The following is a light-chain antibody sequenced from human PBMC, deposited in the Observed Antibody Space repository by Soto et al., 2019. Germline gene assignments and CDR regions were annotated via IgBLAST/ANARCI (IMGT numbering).Light chain of an antibody. J-gene: IGKJ4*01. Sequence: DIQMTQSPSSLSASVGDRVTITCRASQDISNYLAWYQQKPGKVPKVLIFAASTLQSGVPSRFSGVGSGTELTLTIRSLQPEDVATYYCQKYNGVPLTFGGGTNVEIK. CDR2: AAS. V-gene: IGKV1-27*01. CDR3: QKYNGVPLT. CDR1: QDISNY.